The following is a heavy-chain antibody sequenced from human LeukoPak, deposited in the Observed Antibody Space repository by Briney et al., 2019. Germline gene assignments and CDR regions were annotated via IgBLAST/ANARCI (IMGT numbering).Heavy chain of an antibody. V-gene: IGHV3-30*02. CDR2: IRYDGSNK. J-gene: IGHJ4*02. CDR1: GFTFSSYG. CDR3: ARGRDYGDYPLLDY. D-gene: IGHD4-17*01. Sequence: GGSLRLSCAASGFTFSSYGMHWVRPAPGKGLEWVAFIRYDGSNKYYADSVKGRFTISRDNSKNTLYLQMGSLRAEDMAVYYCARGRDYGDYPLLDYWGQGTLVTVSS.